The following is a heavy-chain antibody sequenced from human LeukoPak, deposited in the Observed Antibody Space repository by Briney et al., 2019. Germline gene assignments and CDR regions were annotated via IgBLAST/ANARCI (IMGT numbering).Heavy chain of an antibody. CDR1: GFTFSSYE. CDR3: ARDSGGYSYVNWFDP. Sequence: GGSLRLSCAASGFTFSSYEMNWVRQAPGKGLEWVSYISSSGSTIYYADSVKGRLTISRDNAKNSLYLQMNSLRAEDTAVYYCARDSGGYSYVNWFDPWGQGTLVTVSS. D-gene: IGHD5-18*01. V-gene: IGHV3-48*03. CDR2: ISSSGSTI. J-gene: IGHJ5*02.